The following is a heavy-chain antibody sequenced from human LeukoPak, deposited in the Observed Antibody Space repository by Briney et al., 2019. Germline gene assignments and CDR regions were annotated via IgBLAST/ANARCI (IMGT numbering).Heavy chain of an antibody. CDR3: ARGGGSSWYVDY. Sequence: PSETLSLTCTVSGGSISSYYWSWIRQPPGKGLEWIGYIYYSGSTNYNPSLKSRVTMSVDTSKNQFSLKVSSVTAADTAVYYCARGGGSSWYVDYWGQGTLVTVSS. D-gene: IGHD6-13*01. J-gene: IGHJ4*02. CDR2: IYYSGST. CDR1: GGSISSYY. V-gene: IGHV4-59*12.